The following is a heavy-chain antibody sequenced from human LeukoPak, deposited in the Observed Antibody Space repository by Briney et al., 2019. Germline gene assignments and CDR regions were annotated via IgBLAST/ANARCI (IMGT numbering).Heavy chain of an antibody. CDR1: GFTFSSYS. V-gene: IGHV3-21*01. D-gene: IGHD6-19*01. CDR2: ISSSSSYI. Sequence: GGSLRLSCAASGFTFSSYSMNWVRQAPGKGLEWVSSISSSSSYIYYADSVKGRFTISRGNAKNSLYLQMNSLRAEDTAVYYCARDLSGWSFDYWGQGTLVTVSS. J-gene: IGHJ4*02. CDR3: ARDLSGWSFDY.